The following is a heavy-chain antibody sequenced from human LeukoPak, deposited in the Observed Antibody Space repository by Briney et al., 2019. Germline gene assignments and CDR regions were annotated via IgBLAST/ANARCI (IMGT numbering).Heavy chain of an antibody. Sequence: SSETLSLTCAVYGGSFCGYYWSWIRQPPGEGLEWIGEINHSGSTNYNPSLKSRVTVSVDTSKNQFSLKLSSVTAADTAVYYCARDMEVPAMYYYYGMDVWGQGTTVTVSS. J-gene: IGHJ6*02. V-gene: IGHV4-34*01. CDR1: GGSFCGYY. D-gene: IGHD2-2*01. CDR2: INHSGST. CDR3: ARDMEVPAMYYYYGMDV.